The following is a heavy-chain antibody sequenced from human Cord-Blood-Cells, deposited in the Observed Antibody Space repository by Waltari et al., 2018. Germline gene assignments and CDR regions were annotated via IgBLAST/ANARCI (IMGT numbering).Heavy chain of an antibody. J-gene: IGHJ5*02. CDR1: GGSFSGYY. D-gene: IGHD6-6*01. V-gene: IGHV4-34*01. Sequence: QVQLQQWGAGLLKPSETLSLTCAVYGGSFSGYYWSWMRQPPGKGLEWIGEINHSGSTNYNPSLKSRVTISVDTSKNQFSLKLSSVTAADTAVYYCAREYSSSSASFNWFDPWGQGTLVTVSS. CDR3: AREYSSSSASFNWFDP. CDR2: INHSGST.